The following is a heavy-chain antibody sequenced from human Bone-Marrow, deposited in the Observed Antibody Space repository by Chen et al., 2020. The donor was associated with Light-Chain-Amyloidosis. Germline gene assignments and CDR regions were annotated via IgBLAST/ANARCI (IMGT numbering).Heavy chain of an antibody. CDR2: IYSSGSV. CDR3: ARGTGPANESFDY. Sequence: QVQLLESGPGLVRPSQTLSLTCSVSGGSINSGDYYWTWIRQPPGKGLEWIGYIYSSGSVYYHPSLKSRVSLSLDPSNNLFSLRLTSVTAADPAVYYCARGTGPANESFDYWGQGPLVPVPS. J-gene: IGHJ4*02. D-gene: IGHD2-8*02. CDR1: GGSINSGDYY. V-gene: IGHV4-30-4*01.